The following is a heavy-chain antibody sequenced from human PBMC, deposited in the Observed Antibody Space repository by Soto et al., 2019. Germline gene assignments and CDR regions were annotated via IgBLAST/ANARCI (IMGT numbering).Heavy chain of an antibody. D-gene: IGHD3-9*01. CDR1: GFSLATSAVG. CDR2: IYWNDEK. V-gene: IGHV2-5*01. J-gene: IGHJ3*02. Sequence: SGPTLGNPTQTLTLTCTFSGFSLATSAVGVGWIRQPPGKALEWLALIYWNDEKRYSPSLKNRLTITKDTSKNQVVLTMTNVDPVDTATYYSAHRHHYDILTLFRPNEFNIRGHVPIITVS. CDR3: AHRHHYDILTLFRPNEFNI.